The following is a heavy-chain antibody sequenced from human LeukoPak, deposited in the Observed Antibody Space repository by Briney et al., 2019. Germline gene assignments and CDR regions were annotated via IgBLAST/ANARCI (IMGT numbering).Heavy chain of an antibody. V-gene: IGHV4-59*01. CDR3: ARGIAAVGPFDY. Sequence: PSETLSLTCTVSGGSISSYYWSWIRQPPGKGLEWIGYIYYSGSTNYNPSLKSRVTISVDTSKNQFSLKLSSVTAADTAVYYCARGIAAVGPFDYWGQGTLVTVSS. J-gene: IGHJ4*02. D-gene: IGHD6-13*01. CDR2: IYYSGST. CDR1: GGSISSYY.